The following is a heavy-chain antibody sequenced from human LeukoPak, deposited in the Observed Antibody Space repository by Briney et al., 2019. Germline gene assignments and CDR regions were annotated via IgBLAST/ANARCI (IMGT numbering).Heavy chain of an antibody. CDR1: GGTFSSYA. J-gene: IGHJ5*02. CDR3: ARGSIGYGDYVNWFDP. CDR2: IIPIFGTA. V-gene: IGHV1-69*13. Sequence: SVTVSCTASGGTFSSYAISWVRQAPGQGLEWMGGIIPIFGTANYAQKFQGRVTITADESTSTAYMELSSLRSEDTAVYYCARGSIGYGDYVNWFDPWGQGTLVTVSS. D-gene: IGHD4-17*01.